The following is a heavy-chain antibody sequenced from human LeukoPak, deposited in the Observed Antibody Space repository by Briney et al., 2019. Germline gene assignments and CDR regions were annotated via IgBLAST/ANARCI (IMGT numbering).Heavy chain of an antibody. V-gene: IGHV1-2*02. CDR1: QYLFANYY. D-gene: IGHD3-10*01. Sequence: ASVKVSCKTPQYLFANYYIHWVRQAPGQGLEWMGWINPKSGGTNYAQKFQGRVTMTRDTSISTAYMELSRLRSDDTAVYFCARVSANAASMLRGVISYYDYWGQGTLVTVSS. CDR3: ARVSANAASMLRGVISYYDY. J-gene: IGHJ4*02. CDR2: INPKSGGT.